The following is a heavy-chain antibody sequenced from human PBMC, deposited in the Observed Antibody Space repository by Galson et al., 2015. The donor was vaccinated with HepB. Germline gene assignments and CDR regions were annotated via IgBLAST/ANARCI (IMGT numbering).Heavy chain of an antibody. CDR3: ARVGGYYDSSGYYRGDDFDY. V-gene: IGHV3-48*02. Sequence: SLRLSCAASGFTFSSYSMNWVRQAPGKGLEWVSYISSSSSTIYYADSVKGRFTISRDNAKNSLYLQMNSLRDEDTAVYYCARVGGYYDSSGYYRGDDFDYWGQGTLVTVSS. J-gene: IGHJ4*02. CDR2: ISSSSSTI. D-gene: IGHD3-22*01. CDR1: GFTFSSYS.